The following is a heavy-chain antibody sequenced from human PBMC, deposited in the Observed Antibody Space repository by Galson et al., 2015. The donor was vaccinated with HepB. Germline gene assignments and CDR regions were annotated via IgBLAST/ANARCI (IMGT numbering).Heavy chain of an antibody. D-gene: IGHD5-18*01. V-gene: IGHV1-69*06. CDR1: GDIFSSYA. Sequence: SVKVSCKASGDIFSSYAISWVRQAPGQGLEWMGGIIPIFGATNYAQKFQGRVTINADKSTSTAYIELSSLRSKDTAVYYCSRILARYSYASGYYFYGLDVWGQGTTVTVSS. J-gene: IGHJ6*02. CDR3: SRILARYSYASGYYFYGLDV. CDR2: IIPIFGAT.